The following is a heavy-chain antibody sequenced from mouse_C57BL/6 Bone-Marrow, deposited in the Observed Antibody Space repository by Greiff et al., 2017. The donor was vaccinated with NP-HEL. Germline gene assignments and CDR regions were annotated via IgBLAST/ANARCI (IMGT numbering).Heavy chain of an antibody. Sequence: EVKLVESGGGLVKPGGSLKLSCAASGFTFSDYGMHWVRQAPEKGLEWVAYISSGSSTIYYADTVKGRFTISRDNAKNTLFLQMTSLRSEDTAMYYCARCWRDYYAMDYWGQGTSVTVSS. J-gene: IGHJ4*01. CDR1: GFTFSDYG. V-gene: IGHV5-17*01. CDR3: ARCWRDYYAMDY. CDR2: ISSGSSTI.